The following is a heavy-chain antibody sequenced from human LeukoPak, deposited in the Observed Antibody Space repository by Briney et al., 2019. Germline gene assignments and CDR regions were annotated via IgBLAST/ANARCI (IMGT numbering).Heavy chain of an antibody. Sequence: ASVKVSCKVSGYTLTELSMHWVRQAPGKGLEWMGGFDPEDGETIYAQKFQGRVTITADKSTSTAYMELSSLRSEDTAVYYCARAGVDDFFDYWGQGTLVTVSS. CDR3: ARAGVDDFFDY. J-gene: IGHJ4*02. CDR1: GYTLTELS. D-gene: IGHD3/OR15-3a*01. CDR2: FDPEDGET. V-gene: IGHV1-24*01.